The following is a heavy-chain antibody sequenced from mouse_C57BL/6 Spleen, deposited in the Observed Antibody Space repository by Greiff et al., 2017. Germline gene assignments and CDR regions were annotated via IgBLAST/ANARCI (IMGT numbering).Heavy chain of an antibody. J-gene: IGHJ1*03. D-gene: IGHD1-1*01. CDR2: IDPSDSYT. CDR1: GYTFTSYW. V-gene: IGHV1-59*01. CDR3: ARYYGSSQGWYFDV. Sequence: VQLQQPGAELVRPGTSVKLSCKASGYTFTSYWMHWVKQRPGQGLEWIGVIDPSDSYTNYNQKFKGKATLTVDTSSSTAYMQLSSLTSEDSAVYYCARYYGSSQGWYFDVWGTGTTVTVSS.